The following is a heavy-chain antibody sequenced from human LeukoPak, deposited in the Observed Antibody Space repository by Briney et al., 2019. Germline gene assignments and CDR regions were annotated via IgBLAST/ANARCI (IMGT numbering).Heavy chain of an antibody. J-gene: IGHJ5*02. CDR2: INHSGST. V-gene: IGHV4-34*01. Sequence: KPSETLSLTCAVYGGSFSGYYWSWIRQPPGKGLEWIGEINHSGSTNYNPSLKSRVTISVDTSKNQFSLKLSSVTAADTAVYYCASLPRPDIVATIRSYNWFDPWGQGTLVTVSS. D-gene: IGHD5-12*01. CDR3: ASLPRPDIVATIRSYNWFDP. CDR1: GGSFSGYY.